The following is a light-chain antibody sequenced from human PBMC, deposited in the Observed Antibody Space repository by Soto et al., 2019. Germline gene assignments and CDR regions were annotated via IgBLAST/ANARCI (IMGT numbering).Light chain of an antibody. V-gene: IGLV2-14*01. CDR3: SSHTSSRTFV. CDR1: STDVGGYNY. Sequence: QSALTQPASVSGSPGQSITISCTGSSTDVGGYNYVSWYQQHPGKAPKLMISEVSKRPSGVSDRFSGSKSGNTASLTISGLQAEDEADYYCSSHTSSRTFVFGTGTKVT. J-gene: IGLJ1*01. CDR2: EVS.